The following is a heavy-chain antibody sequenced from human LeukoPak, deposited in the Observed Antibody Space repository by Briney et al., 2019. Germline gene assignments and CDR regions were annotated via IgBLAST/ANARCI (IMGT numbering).Heavy chain of an antibody. CDR2: IYYSGST. Sequence: PSETLSLTCTVSGGSISSSSYYWGWIRQPPGKGLEWIGSIYYSGSTYYNPSLKSRVTISVDTSKNQFSLKLSSVTAADTAVYYCAREGRGQQLTPIDYWGPEALVTVSS. CDR1: GGSISSSSYY. J-gene: IGHJ4*02. CDR3: AREGRGQQLTPIDY. D-gene: IGHD6-13*01. V-gene: IGHV4-39*02.